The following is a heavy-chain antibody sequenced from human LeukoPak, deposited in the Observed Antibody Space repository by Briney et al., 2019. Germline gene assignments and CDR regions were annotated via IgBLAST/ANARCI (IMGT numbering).Heavy chain of an antibody. CDR3: AREYGSGTWGLVDY. D-gene: IGHD3-10*01. CDR1: GFTFSSYA. Sequence: GGSLRLSCAASGFTFSSYAMSWVRQAPGKGLEWVSAISGSGGSTYYADSVKGRFTISRDNAKNSLYLQMNSLRAEDTAVYYCAREYGSGTWGLVDYWGQGTLVTVSS. CDR2: ISGSGGST. J-gene: IGHJ4*02. V-gene: IGHV3-23*01.